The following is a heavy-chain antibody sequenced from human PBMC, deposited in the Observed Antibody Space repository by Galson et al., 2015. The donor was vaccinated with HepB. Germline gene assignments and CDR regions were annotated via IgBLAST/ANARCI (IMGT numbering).Heavy chain of an antibody. CDR2: IYYSGST. Sequence: TLSLTCTVSGGSISSGGYYWSWIRQHPGKGLEWIGYIYYSGSTYYNPSLKSRVTISVDTSKNQFSLKLSSVTAADTAVYYCARDHSYYGSGKARGVGWFDPWGQGTLVTVSS. D-gene: IGHD3-10*01. J-gene: IGHJ5*02. V-gene: IGHV4-31*03. CDR1: GGSISSGGYY. CDR3: ARDHSYYGSGKARGVGWFDP.